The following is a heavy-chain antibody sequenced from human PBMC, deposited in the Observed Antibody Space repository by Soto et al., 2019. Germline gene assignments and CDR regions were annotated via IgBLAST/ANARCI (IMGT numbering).Heavy chain of an antibody. CDR2: INPGGGRT. CDR1: GYIFSSHC. J-gene: IGHJ6*02. Sequence: ASVKGSCKASGYIFSSHCIYWVRQAPGQGLQWMGIINPGGGRTAYAQKFQGRVTLTRDMSTSTVYMELTSLTYDDTAVYYCARDVSGSGAAYVMDVWGQGTTVTVSS. CDR3: ARDVSGSGAAYVMDV. D-gene: IGHD3-10*02. V-gene: IGHV1-46*01.